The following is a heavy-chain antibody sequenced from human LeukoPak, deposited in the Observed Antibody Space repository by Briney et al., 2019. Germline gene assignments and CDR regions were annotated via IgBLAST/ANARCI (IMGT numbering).Heavy chain of an antibody. CDR1: VFTFDDYA. Sequence: PGGSLRLSCAASVFTFDDYAMHWVRQAPGKGLEWVSGISWNSGSIGYAASVKGRFTISRDNAKNSLYLQMNSLRAEDTALYYCAKDRAANLYYFDYWGQGTLVTVSS. CDR3: AKDRAANLYYFDY. V-gene: IGHV3-9*01. CDR2: ISWNSGSI. J-gene: IGHJ4*02. D-gene: IGHD6-13*01.